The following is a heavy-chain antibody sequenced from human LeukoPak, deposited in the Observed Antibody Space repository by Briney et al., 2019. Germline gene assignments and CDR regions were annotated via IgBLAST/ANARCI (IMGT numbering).Heavy chain of an antibody. CDR1: GFTFSSYG. CDR3: ARDRSVTVTPPGY. V-gene: IGHV3-33*01. D-gene: IGHD4-17*01. Sequence: GRSLRLSCAASGFTFSSYGMHWVRQAPGKGLEWVAVIWYDGSNKYYADSVKGRFTISRDNSKNTLYLQMNSLRSDDTAVYYCARDRSVTVTPPGYWGQGTLVTVSS. J-gene: IGHJ4*02. CDR2: IWYDGSNK.